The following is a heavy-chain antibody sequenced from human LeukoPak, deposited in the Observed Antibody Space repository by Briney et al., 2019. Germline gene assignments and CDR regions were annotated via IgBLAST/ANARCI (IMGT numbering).Heavy chain of an antibody. V-gene: IGHV3-21*01. CDR3: ARGYYDSSGYYYKGRDAFDI. Sequence: GGSLRLSCAASGFTFSSYSMNWVRQAPGKGLEWVSSINSSSSYIYYADSVKGRFTISRENAKNSLYLQMNSLRAEDTAVYYCARGYYDSSGYYYKGRDAFDIWGQGTMVTVSS. CDR2: INSSSSYI. D-gene: IGHD3-22*01. J-gene: IGHJ3*02. CDR1: GFTFSSYS.